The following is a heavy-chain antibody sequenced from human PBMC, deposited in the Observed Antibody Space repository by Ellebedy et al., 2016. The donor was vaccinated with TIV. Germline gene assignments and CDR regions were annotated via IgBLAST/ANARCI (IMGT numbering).Heavy chain of an antibody. CDR2: ISGSGGST. D-gene: IGHD1-26*01. V-gene: IGHV3-23*01. CDR3: ASSPFDSGSYSPEPNYYYGMDV. CDR1: GFTFSSYS. J-gene: IGHJ6*02. Sequence: PGGSLRLSCAASGFTFSSYSMNWVRQAPGKGLEWVSAISGSGGSTYYADSVKGRFTISRDNSKNTLYLQMNSLRAEDTAVYYCASSPFDSGSYSPEPNYYYGMDVWGQGTTVTVSS.